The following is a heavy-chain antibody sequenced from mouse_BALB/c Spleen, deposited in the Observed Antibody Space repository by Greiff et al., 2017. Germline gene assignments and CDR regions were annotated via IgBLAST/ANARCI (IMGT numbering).Heavy chain of an antibody. CDR3: ARYDYDLLGFAY. J-gene: IGHJ3*01. V-gene: IGHV1-87*01. CDR2: IYPGDGDT. Sequence: QVQLKESGAELARPGASVKLSCKASGYTFTSYWMQWVKQRPGQGLEWIGAIYPGDGDTRYTQKFKGKATLTADKSSSTAYMQLSSLASEDSAVYYCARYDYDLLGFAYWGQGTLVTVSA. D-gene: IGHD2-4*01. CDR1: GYTFTSYW.